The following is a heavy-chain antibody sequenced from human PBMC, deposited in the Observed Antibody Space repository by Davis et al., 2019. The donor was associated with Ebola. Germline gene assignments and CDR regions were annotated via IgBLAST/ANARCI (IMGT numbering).Heavy chain of an antibody. CDR3: ATAGALSSGWGPGTEY. CDR2: ISASGHRT. D-gene: IGHD6-19*01. Sequence: PGGSLRLSCAASGLAFSSYAMSWVRQPPGKGLEWVSGISASGHRTYYADSVKGRFIISRDNSKNTLYLQMHSLRAEDTAVYYCATAGALSSGWGPGTEYWGQGTPVTVSS. J-gene: IGHJ4*02. V-gene: IGHV3-23*01. CDR1: GLAFSSYA.